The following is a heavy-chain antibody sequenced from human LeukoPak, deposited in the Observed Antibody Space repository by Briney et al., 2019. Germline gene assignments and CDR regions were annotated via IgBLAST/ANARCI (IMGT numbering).Heavy chain of an antibody. CDR3: ARAYYDFWSGYYSGPYYYYYMDV. CDR1: GFTFSNYA. CDR2: IYYSGST. V-gene: IGHV4-59*01. J-gene: IGHJ6*03. Sequence: PGGSLRLSCAASGFTFSNYAMSWVRQAPGKGLEWIGYIYYSGSTNYNPSLKSRVTISVDTSKNQFSLKLSSVTAADTAVYYCARAYYDFWSGYYSGPYYYYYMDVWGKGTTVTVSS. D-gene: IGHD3-3*01.